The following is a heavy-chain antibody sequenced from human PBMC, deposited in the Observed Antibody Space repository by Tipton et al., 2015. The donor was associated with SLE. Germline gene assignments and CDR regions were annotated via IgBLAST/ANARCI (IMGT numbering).Heavy chain of an antibody. D-gene: IGHD3-9*01. CDR3: ARGKRHYDVLTGYYSKPHYFDF. V-gene: IGHV4-59*01. CDR2: ISYSGGT. Sequence: TLSLTCTVSGGSISDYYWGWIRQPPGKGLEFIGTISYSGGTDYNPSLKSRVTISVDTSRNLFSLNLSSVTAADTAVYYCARGKRHYDVLTGYYSKPHYFDFWGQGTVVAVSP. J-gene: IGHJ4*02. CDR1: GGSISDYY.